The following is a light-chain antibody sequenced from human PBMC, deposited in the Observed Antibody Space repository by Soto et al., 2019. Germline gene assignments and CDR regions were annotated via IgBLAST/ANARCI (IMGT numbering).Light chain of an antibody. J-gene: IGKJ5*01. Sequence: EVLMTQSPDTLYVSPGERVTLSCRASQSVSDNFAWYQQKPGQGPRLLVYRASTRTLGIPARFSGSESGTEFTITIRRLQSEDFAVYYCQQYNSWPITFGQGTRLEIK. CDR1: QSVSDN. CDR3: QQYNSWPIT. CDR2: RAS. V-gene: IGKV3-15*01.